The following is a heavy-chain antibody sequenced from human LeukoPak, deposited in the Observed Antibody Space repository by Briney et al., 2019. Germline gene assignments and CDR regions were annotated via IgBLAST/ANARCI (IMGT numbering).Heavy chain of an antibody. J-gene: IGHJ4*02. Sequence: NPSETLSLTCAVYGGSFSGYYWSWIRQPPGKGLEWIGEINHSGGTNYNPSLKSRVTISVDTSKNQFSLKLSSVTAADTAVYYCAREGDGYNFDFDYWGQGTLVTVSS. V-gene: IGHV4-34*01. CDR1: GGSFSGYY. D-gene: IGHD5-12*01. CDR3: AREGDGYNFDFDY. CDR2: INHSGGT.